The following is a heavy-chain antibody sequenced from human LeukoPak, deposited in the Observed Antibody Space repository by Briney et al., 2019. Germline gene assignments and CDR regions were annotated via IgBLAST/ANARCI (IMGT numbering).Heavy chain of an antibody. J-gene: IGHJ4*02. D-gene: IGHD6-13*01. CDR1: GGSFSGYY. V-gene: IGHV4-34*01. Sequence: PSETLSLTCAVYGGSFSGYYWSWIRQPPGKGLEWIGEINHSGSTNYNPSLKSRVTISVGTSKNQFSLKLSSVTAADTAVYYCARGGGYSSSRIDYWGQGTLVTVSS. CDR2: INHSGST. CDR3: ARGGGYSSSRIDY.